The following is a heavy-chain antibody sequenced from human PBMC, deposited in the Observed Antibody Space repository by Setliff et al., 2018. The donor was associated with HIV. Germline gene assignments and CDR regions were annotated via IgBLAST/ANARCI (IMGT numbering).Heavy chain of an antibody. CDR3: AVSPDGDCATTECANWFDP. D-gene: IGHD4-17*01. V-gene: IGHV3-73*01. CDR2: IKTKPNSYAT. J-gene: IGHJ5*02. CDR1: GFPFSGSA. Sequence: GSLRLSCAASGFPFSGSAIHWVRRASGKGLEWVGRIKTKPNSYATAHAESVKGRFTISRDDSQNTAYLQMNSLRTEDTAVYFCAVSPDGDCATTECANWFDPWGQGTQVTVSS.